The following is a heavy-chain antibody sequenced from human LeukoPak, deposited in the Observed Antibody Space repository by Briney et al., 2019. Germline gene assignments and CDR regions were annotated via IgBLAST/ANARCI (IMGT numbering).Heavy chain of an antibody. V-gene: IGHV3-15*01. CDR2: IKSKTDGGTT. Sequence: GGSLRLSCAASGFTFSSYWMSWVRQAPGKGLEWVGRIKSKTDGGTTDYAAPVKGRFTISRDDSKNTLYLQMNSLKTEDTAVYYCTTVDYDYVWGSYPSQRFDYWGQGTLVTVSS. D-gene: IGHD3-16*02. CDR3: TTVDYDYVWGSYPSQRFDY. J-gene: IGHJ4*02. CDR1: GFTFSSYW.